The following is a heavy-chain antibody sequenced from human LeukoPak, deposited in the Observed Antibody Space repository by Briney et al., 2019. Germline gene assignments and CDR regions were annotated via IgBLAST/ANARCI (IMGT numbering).Heavy chain of an antibody. V-gene: IGHV3-30*04. D-gene: IGHD3-10*01. CDR1: GFTFSSYA. Sequence: GKSLRLSCAASGFTFSSYAMHWVRQAPGKGLEWVSIISYDGSDEKFADSVKGRFTISRDNSKNMVFLQMNSLRAEDTAVYYCARDQGATLVRGVTPYLDYWGRGTLVSVSS. J-gene: IGHJ4*02. CDR3: ARDQGATLVRGVTPYLDY. CDR2: ISYDGSDE.